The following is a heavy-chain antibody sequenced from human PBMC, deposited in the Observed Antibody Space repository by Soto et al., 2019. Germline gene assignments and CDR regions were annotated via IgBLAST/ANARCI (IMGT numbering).Heavy chain of an antibody. Sequence: QAQLVESGGGVVQPGRSLRLSCAASGFTFSSYGMHWVRQAPGKGLEWVAVIWYDGTNKYYADSVKGRFTISRDNSKNTLYSQINTLRAEDTAVYYCARDRGAVAGTRYYFGMDVWGQGTTVTVSS. CDR2: IWYDGTNK. J-gene: IGHJ6*02. V-gene: IGHV3-33*01. D-gene: IGHD6-13*01. CDR3: ARDRGAVAGTRYYFGMDV. CDR1: GFTFSSYG.